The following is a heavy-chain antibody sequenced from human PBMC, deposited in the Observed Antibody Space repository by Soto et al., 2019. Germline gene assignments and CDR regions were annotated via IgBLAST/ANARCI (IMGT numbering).Heavy chain of an antibody. J-gene: IGHJ3*02. Sequence: SVKVSCKASGGTFSSYTISWVRQAPGQGLEWMGRIIPILGIANYAQKFQGRVTITADKSTSTAYMELSSLRSEDTAVYYCASYGSGSSPPAFDIWGQGTMVTVSS. CDR2: IIPILGIA. CDR3: ASYGSGSSPPAFDI. V-gene: IGHV1-69*02. D-gene: IGHD3-10*01. CDR1: GGTFSSYT.